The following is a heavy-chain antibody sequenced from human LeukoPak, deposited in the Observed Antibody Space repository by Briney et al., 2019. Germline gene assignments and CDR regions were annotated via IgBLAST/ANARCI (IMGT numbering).Heavy chain of an antibody. CDR1: GYTFTSYD. Sequence: GASVKVSCKASGYTFTSYDINWVRQATGQGLEWMGWMNPNSGNTGYAQKFQGRVTMARNTSISTAYMELSSLRSEDTAVYYCARPQGDDPFGDAFDIWGRGTMVTVSS. CDR3: ARPQGDDPFGDAFDI. D-gene: IGHD2-21*02. J-gene: IGHJ3*02. CDR2: MNPNSGNT. V-gene: IGHV1-8*01.